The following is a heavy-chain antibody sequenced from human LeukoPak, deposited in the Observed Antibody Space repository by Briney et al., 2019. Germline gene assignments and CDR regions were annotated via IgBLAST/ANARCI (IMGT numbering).Heavy chain of an antibody. CDR3: ARQDYYEALNWYFDL. D-gene: IGHD3-22*01. CDR1: GGSISSSSYY. CDR2: IYYSGST. J-gene: IGHJ2*01. V-gene: IGHV4-39*01. Sequence: SETLSLTCTVSGGSISSSSYYWGWIRQPPGKGWDWIGSIYYSGSTYYNPSLKSRVTISVDTSKNQFSPKLSSVTAADTAVYYCARQDYYEALNWYFDLWGRGTLVTVSS.